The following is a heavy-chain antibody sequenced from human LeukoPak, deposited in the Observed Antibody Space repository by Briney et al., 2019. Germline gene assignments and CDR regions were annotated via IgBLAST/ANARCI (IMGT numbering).Heavy chain of an antibody. J-gene: IGHJ5*02. CDR1: GFTLSSYE. CDR3: AKGRQQLVLGWFDP. D-gene: IGHD6-13*01. Sequence: GGSLRLSCTVSGFTLSSYEMSWIRQAPGKGLEWVSSIDYSGGSSYYADSVKGRFTISRDNSKNTLYLQMNSLRVEDTAVYYCAKGRQQLVLGWFDPWGQGTLVTVSS. V-gene: IGHV3-23*01. CDR2: IDYSGGSS.